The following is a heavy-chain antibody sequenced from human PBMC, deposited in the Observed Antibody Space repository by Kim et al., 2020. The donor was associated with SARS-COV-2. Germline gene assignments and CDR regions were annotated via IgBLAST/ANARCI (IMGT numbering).Heavy chain of an antibody. CDR2: IISNSEGGTT. V-gene: IGHV3-15*01. CDR3: ARGGVGGILDS. CDR1: GFNFNDAW. D-gene: IGHD3-10*01. J-gene: IGHJ4*02. Sequence: GGSLRLSCAASGFNFNDAWMSWVRQAPGKGLEWVGRIISNSEGGTTDYAAPVKGTFTISRDDSKNTLYLQMNSLKIEDTAVYYCARGGVGGILDSWGQGTRVTVSS.